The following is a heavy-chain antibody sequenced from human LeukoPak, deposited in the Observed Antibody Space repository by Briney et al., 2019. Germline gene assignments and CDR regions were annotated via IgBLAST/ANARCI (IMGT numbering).Heavy chain of an antibody. CDR2: IWYDGSNK. V-gene: IGHV3-33*08. CDR1: GFTFSSYG. J-gene: IGHJ4*02. Sequence: GGSLRLSCAASGFTFSSYGMHWVRQAPGKGLEWVAVIWYDGSNKYYADSVKGRFTISRDNSKNTLYLQMNSLRAEDTAVYYCARDCSGGSCYQGYWGQGTLVTVSS. D-gene: IGHD2-15*01. CDR3: ARDCSGGSCYQGY.